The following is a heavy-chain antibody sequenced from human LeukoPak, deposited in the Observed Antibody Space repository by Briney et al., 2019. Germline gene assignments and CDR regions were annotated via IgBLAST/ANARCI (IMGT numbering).Heavy chain of an antibody. D-gene: IGHD4-17*01. Sequence: GASVKVSCKASGYTFTSYGISWVGQAPGQGLEWMGWISAYNGNTNYAQKLQGRVTMTTDTSTSTAYMELRSLRSDDTAVYYCARYDPTTYGDYPSGYWGQGTLVTVSS. CDR2: ISAYNGNT. CDR1: GYTFTSYG. J-gene: IGHJ4*02. CDR3: ARYDPTTYGDYPSGY. V-gene: IGHV1-18*01.